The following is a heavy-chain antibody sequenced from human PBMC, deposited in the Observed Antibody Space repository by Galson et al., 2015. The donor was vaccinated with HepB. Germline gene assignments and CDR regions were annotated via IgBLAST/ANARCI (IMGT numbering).Heavy chain of an antibody. Sequence: SLRLSCAASGFTFSSYAMSWVRQAPGKGLEWVSGLSGSGDSTYYADSVKGRFTISRDNSKNALYLQMNSLRAEDTAVYFCAKWEGLRTDYYYYYGMDVWGQGTTVTVSS. CDR1: GFTFSSYA. V-gene: IGHV3-23*01. CDR2: LSGSGDST. D-gene: IGHD1-26*01. J-gene: IGHJ6*02. CDR3: AKWEGLRTDYYYYYGMDV.